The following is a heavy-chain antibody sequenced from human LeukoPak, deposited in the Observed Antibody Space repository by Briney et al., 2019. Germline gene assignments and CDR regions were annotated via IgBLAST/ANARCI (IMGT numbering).Heavy chain of an antibody. Sequence: ASVKVSCKASGGTFSSYAISWVRQAPGQGLEWMGGIIPIFGTANYAQKFQGRVTITTDESTSTAYMELSSLRSEDTAVYYCARRHGGMAARGWFDPWGQGTLVTVSS. CDR3: ARRHGGMAARGWFDP. J-gene: IGHJ5*02. CDR2: IIPIFGTA. CDR1: GGTFSSYA. V-gene: IGHV1-69*05. D-gene: IGHD6-6*01.